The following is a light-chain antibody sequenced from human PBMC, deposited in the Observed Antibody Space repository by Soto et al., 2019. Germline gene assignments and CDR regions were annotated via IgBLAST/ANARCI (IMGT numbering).Light chain of an antibody. CDR1: STNIGAGYD. V-gene: IGLV1-40*01. CDR2: GNI. Sequence: QSVLTQPPSVSGAPGQRVTISCTGSSTNIGAGYDVHWYQQRPGTAPKLLIFGNINRPSGVPDRFSGSKSGTSASLAITGLQAEDEGDYYCCSYAGSYTFGVFXTGTKVTVL. J-gene: IGLJ1*01. CDR3: CSYAGSYTFGV.